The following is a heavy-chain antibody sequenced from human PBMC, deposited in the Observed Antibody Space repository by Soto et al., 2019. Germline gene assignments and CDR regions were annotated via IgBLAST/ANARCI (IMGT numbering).Heavy chain of an antibody. Sequence: GGSLRLSCAASGFTFSSYSMNWVRQAPGKGLEWVSSISSSSSYIYYADSVKGRFTISRDNAKNSLYLQMNSPRAEDTAVYYCTTHNYDSSGNYYFDYWGQGTLVTVSS. CDR1: GFTFSSYS. J-gene: IGHJ4*02. V-gene: IGHV3-21*01. D-gene: IGHD3-22*01. CDR2: ISSSSSYI. CDR3: TTHNYDSSGNYYFDY.